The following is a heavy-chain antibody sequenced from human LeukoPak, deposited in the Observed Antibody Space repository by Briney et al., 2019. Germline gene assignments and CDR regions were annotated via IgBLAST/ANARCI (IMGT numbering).Heavy chain of an antibody. V-gene: IGHV4-59*01. CDR3: ARSWSGFPFDY. Sequence: PSETLSLTCTVSGGSISSYYWSWIRQPPGKGLEWIGYIYYSGSTNYNPSLKSRVTISVDTSKNQFSLKLSSVTAADTAVYYCARSWSGFPFDYWGQGTLVTVSS. J-gene: IGHJ4*02. CDR1: GGSISSYY. D-gene: IGHD3-3*01. CDR2: IYYSGST.